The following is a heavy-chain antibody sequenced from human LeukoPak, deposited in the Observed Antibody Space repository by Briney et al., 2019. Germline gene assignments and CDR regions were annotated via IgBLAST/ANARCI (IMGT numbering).Heavy chain of an antibody. CDR2: IKSKTDGGTT. CDR1: GFTFSNAW. CDR3: TTATYYYDSSGTFDY. Sequence: GGSLRLSCAASGFTFSNAWMSWVRQAPGKGLEWVGRIKSKTDGGTTDYAAPVKGRFTISRDDSKNTLYLQMNSLKTEDTAVYYCTTATYYYDSSGTFDYWGQGTLVTVSS. D-gene: IGHD3-22*01. V-gene: IGHV3-15*01. J-gene: IGHJ4*02.